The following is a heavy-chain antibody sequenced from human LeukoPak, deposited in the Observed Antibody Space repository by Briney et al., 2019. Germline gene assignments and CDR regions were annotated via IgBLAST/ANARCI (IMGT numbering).Heavy chain of an antibody. V-gene: IGHV1-2*02. D-gene: IGHD6-13*01. CDR1: GYTFTGYY. CDR3: ARDPGGARAAEKDY. J-gene: IGHJ4*02. CDR2: INPNSGGT. Sequence: ASVKVSCKASGYTFTGYYMHWVRQAPGQGLEWMGWINPNSGGTNYAQKFQGRVTMTRDTSISTAYMELSRLRPDDTAVYYCARDPGGARAAEKDYWGQGTLVTVSS.